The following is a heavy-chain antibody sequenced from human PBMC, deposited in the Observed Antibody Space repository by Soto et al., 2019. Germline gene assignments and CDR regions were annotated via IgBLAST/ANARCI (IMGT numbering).Heavy chain of an antibody. V-gene: IGHV4-31*03. CDR3: ARCGSGGFGELFFYYYYYMDV. CDR2: IYYSGST. J-gene: IGHJ6*03. D-gene: IGHD3-10*01. CDR1: GGSISSGGYY. Sequence: SETLSLTCTVSGGSISSGGYYWSWIRQHPGKGLEWIGYIYYSGSTYYNPSLKSRVTISVDTSKNQFSLKLSSVTAADTAVYYCARCGSGGFGELFFYYYYYMDVWGKGTTVTVS.